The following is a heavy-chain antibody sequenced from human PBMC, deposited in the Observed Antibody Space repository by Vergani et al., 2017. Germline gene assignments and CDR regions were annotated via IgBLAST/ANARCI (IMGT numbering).Heavy chain of an antibody. CDR2: LCPSGST. CDR3: AAGAGPFDI. CDR1: GAPISYWC. V-gene: IGHV4-4*07. D-gene: IGHD7-27*01. J-gene: IGHJ4*02. Sequence: QVQMQESGPGLVKTSETLYLTCSASGAPISYWCWSWLRQPAGKGLEWVGRLCPSGSTNYKPSLKSRVTMLIDKSKNQFSLKLTSVTAADTAVYYCAAGAGPFDIWGQGTLVTVSS.